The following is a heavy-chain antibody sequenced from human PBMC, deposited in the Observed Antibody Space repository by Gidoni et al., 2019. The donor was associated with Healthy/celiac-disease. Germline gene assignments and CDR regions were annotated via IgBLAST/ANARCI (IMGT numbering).Heavy chain of an antibody. CDR2: IWYDGSNK. CDR1: GFTFSSYG. D-gene: IGHD6-13*01. V-gene: IGHV3-33*01. J-gene: IGHJ3*02. CDR3: ARHRTQQLGFDAFDI. Sequence: QVQLVESGGGVVQPGRSLRLSCAASGFTFSSYGMHWVRQAPGKGLEWVAVIWYDGSNKYYADSVKGRFTISRDNSKNTLYLQMNSLRAEDTAVYYCARHRTQQLGFDAFDIWGQGTMVTVSS.